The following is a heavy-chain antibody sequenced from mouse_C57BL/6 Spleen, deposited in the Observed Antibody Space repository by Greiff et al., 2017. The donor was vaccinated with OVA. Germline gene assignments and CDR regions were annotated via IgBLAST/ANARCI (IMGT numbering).Heavy chain of an antibody. Sequence: QVQLKESGPGLVQPSQSLSITCTVSGFSLTSYGVHWVRQSPGKGLEWLGVIWRGGSTDYNAAFISRLSISKDNSKSQVFFRMNSLQADDTAIYYCACYDGYYSYAMDDWGQGTSVTVSS. D-gene: IGHD2-3*01. J-gene: IGHJ4*01. CDR2: IWRGGST. CDR1: GFSLTSYG. V-gene: IGHV2-2*01. CDR3: ACYDGYYSYAMDD.